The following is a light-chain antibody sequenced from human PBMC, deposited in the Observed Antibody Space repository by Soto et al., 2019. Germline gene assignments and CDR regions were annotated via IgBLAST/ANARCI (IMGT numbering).Light chain of an antibody. CDR2: GVS. Sequence: DIVMTQSPATRSVSPVEGATLSFRASQSVGSNLAWYQQKPAQAPRLLIYGVSTRATGTPARFSGSGSGTEFTLTISSVQSEDFAVYYCQQYNNWLQTFGQGTKVDIK. J-gene: IGKJ1*01. CDR3: QQYNNWLQT. V-gene: IGKV3-15*01. CDR1: QSVGSN.